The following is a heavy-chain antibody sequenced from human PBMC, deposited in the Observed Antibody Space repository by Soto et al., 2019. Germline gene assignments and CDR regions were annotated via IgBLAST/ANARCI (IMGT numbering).Heavy chain of an antibody. J-gene: IGHJ5*02. Sequence: QVQLVQSGAEVKKPGSSVKVSCKASGGTFSSYAISWVRQAPGQGLEWMGGIIPIFGTANYAQKFQGRVTITADEATSTAYMEMSSLRSEDTAVYYCARETQMVYAIGWFDPWGQGTLVTVSS. CDR1: GGTFSSYA. CDR3: ARETQMVYAIGWFDP. V-gene: IGHV1-69*01. CDR2: IIPIFGTA. D-gene: IGHD2-8*01.